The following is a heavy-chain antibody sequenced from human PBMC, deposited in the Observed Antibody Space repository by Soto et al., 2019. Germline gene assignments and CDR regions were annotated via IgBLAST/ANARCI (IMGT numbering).Heavy chain of an antibody. J-gene: IGHJ4*02. CDR3: AGWGEHDANV. CDR2: IDPDGRVG. Sequence: DGQLLGSGGGLVQPGGSLRLSCVASGLRFSTYWMNWVRQPPGTGLEWVANIDPDGRVGTYVDSVKGRFTTSRDNAMNSVYLQMNSLRADDTAMYFCAGWGEHDANVWGQGILVTVSA. D-gene: IGHD7-27*01. CDR1: GLRFSTYW. V-gene: IGHV3-7*03.